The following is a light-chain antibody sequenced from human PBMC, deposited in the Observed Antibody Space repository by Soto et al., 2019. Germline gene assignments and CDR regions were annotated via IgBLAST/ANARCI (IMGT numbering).Light chain of an antibody. CDR2: VAS. CDR3: QQYGSSLPWS. Sequence: EIVLTQSPGTLSLSPWERATLSCRASPSLSSSYLAWYQQKPGQAPRLLIYVASRRGTGVPDRFSGSGSGTDFTLTISRLAPEDFAVYYCQQYGSSLPWSFGQGTNVEF. CDR1: PSLSSSY. J-gene: IGKJ1*01. V-gene: IGKV3-20*01.